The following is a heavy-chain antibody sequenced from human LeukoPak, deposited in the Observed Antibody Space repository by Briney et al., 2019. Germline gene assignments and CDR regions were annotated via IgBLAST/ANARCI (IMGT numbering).Heavy chain of an antibody. CDR3: ARTNPGYGDYGTDY. CDR2: IYYSGST. Sequence: SETLSLTCTVSGGSISSYYWSWIRQPPGKGLEWIGYIYYSGSTNYNPSLKSRVTISVDTSKNQFSLKLSSVTAADTAVYYCARTNPGYGDYGTDYWGQGTLATVSS. J-gene: IGHJ4*02. D-gene: IGHD4-17*01. V-gene: IGHV4-59*08. CDR1: GGSISSYY.